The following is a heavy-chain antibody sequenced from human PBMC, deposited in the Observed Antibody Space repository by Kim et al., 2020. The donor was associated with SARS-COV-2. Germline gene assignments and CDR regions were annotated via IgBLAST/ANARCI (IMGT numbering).Heavy chain of an antibody. J-gene: IGHJ3*02. CDR2: INPNSGGT. Sequence: ASVKVSCKASGYTFTGYYMHWVRQAPGQGLEWMGRINPNSGGTNYAQKFQGRVTMTRDTSISTAYMELSRLRSDDTAVYYCARDVSGIDAFDIWGQGTMVTVSS. D-gene: IGHD6-25*01. V-gene: IGHV1-2*06. CDR3: ARDVSGIDAFDI. CDR1: GYTFTGYY.